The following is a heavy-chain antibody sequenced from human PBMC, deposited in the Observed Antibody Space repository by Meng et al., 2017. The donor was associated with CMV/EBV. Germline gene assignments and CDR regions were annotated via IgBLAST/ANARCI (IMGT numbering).Heavy chain of an antibody. CDR3: ARDTIAVSGEGMDV. V-gene: IGHV4-39*07. CDR1: GGSISSSSYY. D-gene: IGHD6-19*01. J-gene: IGHJ6*02. Sequence: SETLSLTCTVSGGSISSSSYYWGWIRQPPGKGLEWIGSIYYSGSTYYNPSLKSRVTISVDTSKNQFSLKLSSVTAADTAVYYCARDTIAVSGEGMDVWGQGTTVTVSS. CDR2: IYYSGST.